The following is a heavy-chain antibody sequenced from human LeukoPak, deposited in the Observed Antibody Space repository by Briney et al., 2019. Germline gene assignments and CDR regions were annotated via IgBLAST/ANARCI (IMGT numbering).Heavy chain of an antibody. Sequence: ASVKVSCKASGYTFTCYYMHWVRQAPGQGLEWMGWINSNSGGTNYAQKFQGRVTMTRDTSISTAYMELSRLRSDDTAVYYCARAWPRIVVVPAAHHFDYWSQGTLVTVSS. CDR2: INSNSGGT. CDR1: GYTFTCYY. V-gene: IGHV1-2*02. D-gene: IGHD2-2*01. CDR3: ARAWPRIVVVPAAHHFDY. J-gene: IGHJ4*02.